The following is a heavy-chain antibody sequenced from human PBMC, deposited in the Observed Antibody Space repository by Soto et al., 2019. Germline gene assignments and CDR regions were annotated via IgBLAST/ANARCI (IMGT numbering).Heavy chain of an antibody. CDR3: AKDRAPSNSYYYGMDV. J-gene: IGHJ6*02. CDR2: ISYDGSNK. CDR1: GFTLSSYA. Sequence: PRLSCAVSGFTLSSYAIHWVRQAPGKGLEWVAVISYDGSNKYYADSVKGRFTISRDNSKNTLYLQLNSLRAEDTAVYYCAKDRAPSNSYYYGMDVWGQGTTVTVSS. V-gene: IGHV3-30*18.